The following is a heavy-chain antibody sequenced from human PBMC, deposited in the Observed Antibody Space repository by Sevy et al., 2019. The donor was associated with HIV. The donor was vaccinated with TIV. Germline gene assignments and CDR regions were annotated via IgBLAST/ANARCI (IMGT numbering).Heavy chain of an antibody. CDR2: ISAYNGNT. CDR1: GYTFTSYG. Sequence: ASVKVSCKASGYTFTSYGISWVRQAPGQGLEWMGWISAYNGNTNYAQKLQGRVTMTTDTSTSTAYMELRSLRSDDTAVYYCARDPPCGGDWYYEYDAFDIWGQGTMVTVSS. V-gene: IGHV1-18*01. CDR3: ARDPPCGGDWYYEYDAFDI. J-gene: IGHJ3*02. D-gene: IGHD2-21*02.